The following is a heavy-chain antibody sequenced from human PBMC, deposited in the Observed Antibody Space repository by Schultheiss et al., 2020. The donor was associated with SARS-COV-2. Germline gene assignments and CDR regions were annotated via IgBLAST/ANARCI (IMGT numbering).Heavy chain of an antibody. J-gene: IGHJ4*01. CDR3: AVTSGYYRRYFDY. CDR2: IYYSGST. D-gene: IGHD3-22*01. Sequence: SETLSLTCTVSGGSISSSSYYWGWIRQPPGKGLEWIGSIYYSGSTYYNPSLKSRVTISVDTSKNQFSLKLSSVTAADTAVYYCAVTSGYYRRYFDYWGHGTVGTVSS. V-gene: IGHV4-39*01. CDR1: GGSISSSSYY.